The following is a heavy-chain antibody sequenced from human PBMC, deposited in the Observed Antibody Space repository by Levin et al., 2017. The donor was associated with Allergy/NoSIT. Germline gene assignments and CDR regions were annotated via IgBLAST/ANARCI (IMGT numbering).Heavy chain of an antibody. CDR2: ISGSGDST. CDR1: GFTFNNYV. J-gene: IGHJ5*02. Sequence: GESLKISCAASGFTFNNYVMTWVRQAPGKGLEWLSAISGSGDSTYYADSVKGRFTISRDNSKNTLYLQMNSLGADDSAIYYCAKSPFDRANWFDPWGQGTLVTVCS. V-gene: IGHV3-23*01. CDR3: AKSPFDRANWFDP. D-gene: IGHD2/OR15-2a*01.